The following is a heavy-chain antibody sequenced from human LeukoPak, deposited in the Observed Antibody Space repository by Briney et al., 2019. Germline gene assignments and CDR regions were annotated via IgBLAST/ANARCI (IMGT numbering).Heavy chain of an antibody. D-gene: IGHD2-2*01. J-gene: IGHJ6*03. Sequence: PSETLSLTCAVYGGSFSGYYWSWIRQPPGKGLEWIGEINHSGSTNYNPSLKSRVTISVGTSKNQFSLKLSSVTAADTAAYYCARGQRRVVPAAFPNYYYYYYMDVWGKGTTVTVSS. CDR3: ARGQRRVVPAAFPNYYYYYYMDV. CDR1: GGSFSGYY. V-gene: IGHV4-34*01. CDR2: INHSGST.